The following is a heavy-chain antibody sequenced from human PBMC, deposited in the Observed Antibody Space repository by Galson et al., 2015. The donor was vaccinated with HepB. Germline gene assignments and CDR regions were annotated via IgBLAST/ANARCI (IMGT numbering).Heavy chain of an antibody. CDR2: ISAYNGNT. J-gene: IGHJ4*02. D-gene: IGHD6-13*01. Sequence: SVKVSCKASGYTFTSYGISWVRQAPGQGLEWMGWISAYNGNTNYAQKLQGRVTMTTDTSTSTAYMELRSLRSDDTAVYYCASNYPMRIAAAGILTHWGQGTLVTVSS. CDR3: ASNYPMRIAAAGILTH. CDR1: GYTFTSYG. V-gene: IGHV1-18*01.